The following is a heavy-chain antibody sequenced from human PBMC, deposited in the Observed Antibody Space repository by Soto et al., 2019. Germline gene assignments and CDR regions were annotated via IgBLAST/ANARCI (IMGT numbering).Heavy chain of an antibody. D-gene: IGHD6-19*01. Sequence: QVQLVQSGAEVKKPGASVTVSCKTSGYTFSNYGINWVRQAPGQGREWMGWISGYNGNTNYAQTVQGRVTMTTDTSTGTVYMELRSLKSDDTAIYYCSRFIMVGGWFDPNYYHGMDVWGQGTTVTVS. CDR2: ISGYNGNT. J-gene: IGHJ6*02. CDR3: SRFIMVGGWFDPNYYHGMDV. CDR1: GYTFSNYG. V-gene: IGHV1-18*01.